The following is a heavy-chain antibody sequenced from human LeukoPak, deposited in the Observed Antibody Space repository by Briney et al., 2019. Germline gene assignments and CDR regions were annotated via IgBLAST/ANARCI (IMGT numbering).Heavy chain of an antibody. CDR1: GYSFTSYW. D-gene: IGHD6-19*01. CDR2: IYPGDSDT. CDR3: ARRGDSSGWSFDY. V-gene: IGHV5-51*01. J-gene: IGHJ4*02. Sequence: GESLKISCKGSGYSFTSYWIGWVRQMPGKGLEWMGIIYPGDSDTRYSPSFQGQVTTSADKSISTAYVQWSSLKASDTAMYYCARRGDSSGWSFDYWGQGTLVTVSS.